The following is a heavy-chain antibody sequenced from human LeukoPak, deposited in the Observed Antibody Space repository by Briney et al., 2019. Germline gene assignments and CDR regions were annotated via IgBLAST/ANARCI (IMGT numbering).Heavy chain of an antibody. J-gene: IGHJ5*02. CDR1: GYTFTRYY. CDR2: ISPSGETT. Sequence: ASVKVSCKASGYTFTRYYMHWVRQPPGQGLEWMGIISPSGETTSYAQKFQGRVTMTRDTSTRTVYLDLSSLRSEDTAVYYCARGRDYYAVSGYHNWFDAWGQGTLVTVSS. V-gene: IGHV1-46*01. CDR3: ARGRDYYAVSGYHNWFDA. D-gene: IGHD3-22*01.